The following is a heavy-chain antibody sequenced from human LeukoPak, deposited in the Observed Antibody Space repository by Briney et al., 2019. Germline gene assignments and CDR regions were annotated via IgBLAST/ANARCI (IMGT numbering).Heavy chain of an antibody. V-gene: IGHV3-20*04. CDR2: INWNGGST. CDR3: ARGGFDDFWSGYYFPSYYYGMDV. CDR1: GFTFDDYG. D-gene: IGHD3-3*01. J-gene: IGHJ6*02. Sequence: GGSLRLSCAASGFTFDDYGMSWVRQAPGKGLEWVSGINWNGGSTGYADSVKGRFTISRDNAKNSLYLQMNSLRAEDTAVYYCARGGFDDFWSGYYFPSYYYGMDVWGQGTTVTVSS.